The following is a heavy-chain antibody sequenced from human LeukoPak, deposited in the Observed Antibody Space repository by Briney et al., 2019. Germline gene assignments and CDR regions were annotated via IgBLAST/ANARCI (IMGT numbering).Heavy chain of an antibody. CDR3: AESDWFDP. J-gene: IGHJ5*02. Sequence: GGSLRLSCTTSGFNFSSTWMSWLRQTPGKGLVWVSRIKNNGSSATYAESVKGRFTISRDNARNTLYLQMNSLGVDDTAVYYCAESDWFDPWGRGTLVTVSS. CDR1: GFNFSSTW. V-gene: IGHV3-74*01. CDR2: IKNNGSSA.